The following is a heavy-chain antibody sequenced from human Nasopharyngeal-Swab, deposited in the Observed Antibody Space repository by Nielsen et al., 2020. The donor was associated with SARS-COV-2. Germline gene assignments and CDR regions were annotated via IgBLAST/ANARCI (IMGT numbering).Heavy chain of an antibody. CDR2: INPSGGST. D-gene: IGHD3-3*01. V-gene: IGHV1-46*01. CDR3: ARVRQYDFWSAKDDYGMDV. CDR1: GGTFTSYA. Sequence: ASVKVSCKASGGTFTSYAISWVRQAPGQGLEWMGIINPSGGSTSYAQKFQGRVTMTRDTSTSTVYMELSSLRSEDTAVYYCARVRQYDFWSAKDDYGMDVWGQGTTVTVSS. J-gene: IGHJ6*02.